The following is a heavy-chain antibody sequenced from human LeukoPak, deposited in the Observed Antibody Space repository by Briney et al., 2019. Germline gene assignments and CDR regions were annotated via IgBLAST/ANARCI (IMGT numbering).Heavy chain of an antibody. Sequence: GGSLRLSRAASGFTFSSYWMSWVRQAPGKGLEWVANIKQDGSEKYYVDSVKGRFTISRDNAKNSLYLQMNSLRAEDTAVYYCARVNGYCSSTSCRHEFDYWGQGTLVTVSS. CDR2: IKQDGSEK. J-gene: IGHJ4*02. D-gene: IGHD2-2*03. CDR1: GFTFSSYW. CDR3: ARVNGYCSSTSCRHEFDY. V-gene: IGHV3-7*01.